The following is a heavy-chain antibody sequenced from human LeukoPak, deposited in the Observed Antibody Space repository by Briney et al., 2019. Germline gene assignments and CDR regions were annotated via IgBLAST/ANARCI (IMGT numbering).Heavy chain of an antibody. CDR2: IYYSGST. CDR1: GGSISSYY. CDR3: ARASGSYSYGY. J-gene: IGHJ4*02. D-gene: IGHD1-26*01. V-gene: IGHV4-59*01. Sequence: SETLSLTCTVSGGSISSYYWSWIRQPPGKGLEWIGYIYYSGSTSYNPSLKSRVTISVDTSKNQFSLKLSSVTAADTAVYYCARASGSYSYGYWGQGTLVTVSS.